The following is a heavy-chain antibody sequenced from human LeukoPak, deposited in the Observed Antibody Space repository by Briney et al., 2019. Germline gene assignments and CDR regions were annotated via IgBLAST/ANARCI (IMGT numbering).Heavy chain of an antibody. Sequence: PGGSLRLSCAASGFTFSSYGMHWVRQAPGKGLEWVAVISYDGSNKYYADSVKGRFTISRDNSKNPLYLQMNSLRAEDTAVYYCGRGYCSSTSCPIDYWGQGTLVTVSS. V-gene: IGHV3-30*03. J-gene: IGHJ4*02. D-gene: IGHD2-2*01. CDR2: ISYDGSNK. CDR3: GRGYCSSTSCPIDY. CDR1: GFTFSSYG.